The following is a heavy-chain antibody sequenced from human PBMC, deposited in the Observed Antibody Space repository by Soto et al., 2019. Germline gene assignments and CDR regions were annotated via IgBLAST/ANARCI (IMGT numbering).Heavy chain of an antibody. CDR3: ARAGAPDGRGGFDI. CDR2: LYYNGNT. J-gene: IGHJ3*02. CDR1: GASISNYY. V-gene: IGHV4-59*01. D-gene: IGHD3-10*01. Sequence: QVQLQESGPGLVKASETLSLTCTVSGASISNYYWSWIRQPPAKGLEWIGYLYYNGNTHYSPSLKSRVTISVDMSKNQFSLKLSYVTAADTAVYYCARAGAPDGRGGFDIWGQGTMVTVSS.